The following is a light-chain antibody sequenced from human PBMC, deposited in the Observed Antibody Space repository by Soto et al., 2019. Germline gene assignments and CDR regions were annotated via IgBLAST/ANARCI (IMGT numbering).Light chain of an antibody. J-gene: IGLJ2*01. CDR3: NSYAGTKTVL. CDR2: EVS. CDR1: NSDIGGYNY. V-gene: IGLV2-8*01. Sequence: QSALTQPPSASGSPGQSVTISCTGSNSDIGGYNYVSWYQQRPGEVPKLIIYEVSERPSGVPHRFSGSKSGNTASLTVSGLQPEDEADYYCNSYAGTKTVLFGGGTKVTVL.